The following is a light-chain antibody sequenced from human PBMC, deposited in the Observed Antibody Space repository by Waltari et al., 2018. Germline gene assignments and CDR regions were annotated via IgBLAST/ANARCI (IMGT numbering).Light chain of an antibody. V-gene: IGLV2-11*01. Sequence: QSALTQPRSVSGSPGQSVTISCTGTSSDVGGYNYVSWYQPHPGKAPKLMIYDVSKRPSGVPDRFSGSKSGNTASLTISGLQAEDEADYYCCSYAGSSYVFGTGTKLTVL. J-gene: IGLJ1*01. CDR1: SSDVGGYNY. CDR2: DVS. CDR3: CSYAGSSYV.